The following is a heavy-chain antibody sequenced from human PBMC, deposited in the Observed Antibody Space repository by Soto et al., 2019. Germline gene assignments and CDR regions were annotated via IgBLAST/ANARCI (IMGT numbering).Heavy chain of an antibody. CDR2: IIPILGIA. CDR3: ARAYCSGGSCYRGDGMDV. Sequence: QVQLVQSGAEVKKPGSSVKVSCKASGGTFSSYTISWVRQAPGQGLEWMGRIIPILGIANYAQKFQGRVTITADKSTSTADMELSSLRSEDTAVYYCARAYCSGGSCYRGDGMDVWGQGTTVTVSS. J-gene: IGHJ6*02. V-gene: IGHV1-69*02. CDR1: GGTFSSYT. D-gene: IGHD2-15*01.